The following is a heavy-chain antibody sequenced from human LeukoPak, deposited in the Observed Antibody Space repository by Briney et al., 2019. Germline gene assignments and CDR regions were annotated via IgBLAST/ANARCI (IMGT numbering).Heavy chain of an antibody. CDR3: ARDRMEGYSSSWTRAYYYMDV. D-gene: IGHD6-13*01. CDR1: GGSISSYY. V-gene: IGHV4-59*01. J-gene: IGHJ6*03. CDR2: IYYSGST. Sequence: SETLSLTCTVSGGSISSYYWSWIRQPPGKGLEWMGYIYYSGSTNYNPSLKSRVTISVDTSKNQFSLKLSSVTAADTAVYYCARDRMEGYSSSWTRAYYYMDVWGKGTTVTVSS.